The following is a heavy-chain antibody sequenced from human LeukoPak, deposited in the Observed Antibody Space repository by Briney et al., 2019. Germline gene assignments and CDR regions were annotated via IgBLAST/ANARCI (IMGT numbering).Heavy chain of an antibody. CDR3: LYYYDSSGYYTPHYYFDY. CDR1: GFTFSGSA. V-gene: IGHV3-73*01. J-gene: IGHJ4*02. CDR2: IRSKANSYAT. D-gene: IGHD3-22*01. Sequence: PGGSLRLSCAASGFTFSGSAMHWVRQASGKGLEWVGRIRSKANSYATAYAASVKGRFTISRDDSKNTAYLQMNSLKTEDTAVYYCLYYYDSSGYYTPHYYFDYWGQGTLVTVSS.